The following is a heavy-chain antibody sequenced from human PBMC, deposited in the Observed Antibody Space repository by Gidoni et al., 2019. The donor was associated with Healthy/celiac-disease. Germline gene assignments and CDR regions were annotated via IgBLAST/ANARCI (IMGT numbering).Heavy chain of an antibody. CDR3: ARFRSYNWNDLVAFDI. J-gene: IGHJ3*02. CDR1: GGTFSSSA. V-gene: IGHV1-69*01. Sequence: QVQLVQSGAEVKKPGSSVKVSCKASGGTFSSSAISRVRQAPGQGLEWMGGIIPIFGTANYAQKFQGRVTITADESTSTAYMELSSLRSEDTAVYYCARFRSYNWNDLVAFDIWGQGTMVTVSS. CDR2: IIPIFGTA. D-gene: IGHD1-1*01.